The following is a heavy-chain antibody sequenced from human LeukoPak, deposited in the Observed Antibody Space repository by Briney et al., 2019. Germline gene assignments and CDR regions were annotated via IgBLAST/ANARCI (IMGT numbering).Heavy chain of an antibody. D-gene: IGHD1-26*01. V-gene: IGHV4-59*08. CDR2: IYYSGST. CDR1: GGSISSYY. CDR3: ARSIVGATFDY. J-gene: IGHJ4*02. Sequence: TTSETLSLTCTVSGGSISSYYWSWIRQPPGKGLEWIGYIYYSGSTNYNPSLKSRVTISVDTSKNQFSLKLSSVTAADTAVYYCARSIVGATFDYWGQGTLVTVSS.